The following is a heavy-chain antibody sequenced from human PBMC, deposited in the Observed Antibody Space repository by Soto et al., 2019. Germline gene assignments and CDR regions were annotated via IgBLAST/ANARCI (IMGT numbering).Heavy chain of an antibody. J-gene: IGHJ5*02. CDR3: ARAPNTTVTTSCWFDP. CDR1: GGSVSSGSYY. CDR2: IYYSGST. V-gene: IGHV4-61*01. Sequence: SETLSLTCTVSGGSVSSGSYYWSWIRQPPGKGLEWIGYIYYSGSTNYNPSLKSRVTISVDTSKNQFSLKLSSVTAADTAVYYCARAPNTTVTTSCWFDPWGQGTLVTVSS. D-gene: IGHD4-4*01.